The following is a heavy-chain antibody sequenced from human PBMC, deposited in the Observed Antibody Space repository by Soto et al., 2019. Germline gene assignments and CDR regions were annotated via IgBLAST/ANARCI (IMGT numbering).Heavy chain of an antibody. V-gene: IGHV1-18*01. CDR2: ISAYNGNT. CDR1: CYTFTSYG. CDR3: TLGYCSSTSCEPNYYYYYMDV. D-gene: IGHD2-2*01. Sequence: ASVKVSCKASCYTFTSYGISWVRQAPGQGLEWMGWISAYNGNTSYAQKFQGRVTMTTNTSISTAYMELSSLRSEDTAVYYCTLGYCSSTSCEPNYYYYYMDVWGKGTTVTVSS. J-gene: IGHJ6*03.